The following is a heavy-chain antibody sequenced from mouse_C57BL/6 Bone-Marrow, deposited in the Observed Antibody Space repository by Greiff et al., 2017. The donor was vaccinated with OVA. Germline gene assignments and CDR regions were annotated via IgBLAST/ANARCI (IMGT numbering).Heavy chain of an antibody. V-gene: IGHV1-81*01. Sequence: VQLQESGAELARPGASWRRSSRPSGYPFPSFGISGVNQKPGQALGWIGEIYPRSGNTYYNEKFKGKATLTADKSSSTAYMELRSLTSEDSAVYFCARRGITTGYYYAMDYWGQGTSVTVSS. D-gene: IGHD2-4*01. CDR3: ARRGITTGYYYAMDY. CDR2: IYPRSGNT. J-gene: IGHJ4*01. CDR1: GYPFPSFG.